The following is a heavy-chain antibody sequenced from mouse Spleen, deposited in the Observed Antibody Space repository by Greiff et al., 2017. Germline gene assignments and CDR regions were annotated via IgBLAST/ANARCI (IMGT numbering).Heavy chain of an antibody. Sequence: QVQLQQPGAELVMPGASVKLSCKASGYTFTSYWMHWVKQRPGQGLEWIGEIDPSDTYTNYTQRFKGKATLTVDKSSSTAYMQLSSLTSEDPAVYYCARGPYYGSSYVLYWYFDVWGTGTTVTVSS. CDR3: ARGPYYGSSYVLYWYFDV. CDR1: GYTFTSYW. D-gene: IGHD1-1*01. CDR2: IDPSDTYT. J-gene: IGHJ1*03. V-gene: IGHV1-69*01.